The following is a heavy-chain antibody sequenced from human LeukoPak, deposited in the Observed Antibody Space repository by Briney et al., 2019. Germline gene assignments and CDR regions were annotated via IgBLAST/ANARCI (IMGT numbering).Heavy chain of an antibody. CDR1: GFTVSSNY. V-gene: IGHV3-53*01. D-gene: IGHD2-15*01. CDR2: IYSGGST. J-gene: IGHJ4*02. Sequence: GGSLRLSYAASGFTVSSNYMSWVRQAPGKGLEWVSVIYSGGSTYYADSVKGRFTISRDNSKNTLYLQMNSLRAEDTAVYYCARDRYCSGGSCYSHYFDYWGQGTLVTVSS. CDR3: ARDRYCSGGSCYSHYFDY.